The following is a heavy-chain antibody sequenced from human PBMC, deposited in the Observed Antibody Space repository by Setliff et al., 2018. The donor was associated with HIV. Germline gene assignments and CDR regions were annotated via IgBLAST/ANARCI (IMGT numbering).Heavy chain of an antibody. D-gene: IGHD3-22*01. Sequence: ASVKVSCKASGYTFTGYYIHWVRRAPGQGLEWMGRINPSSGGTNYAPKFQGRVTMTRDKSISTAYMELSRLRSDDTAVYYCARDRRNTYYYESSGYSGAFDIWGQGTMVTVSS. CDR2: INPSSGGT. CDR3: ARDRRNTYYYESSGYSGAFDI. J-gene: IGHJ3*02. CDR1: GYTFTGYY. V-gene: IGHV1-2*06.